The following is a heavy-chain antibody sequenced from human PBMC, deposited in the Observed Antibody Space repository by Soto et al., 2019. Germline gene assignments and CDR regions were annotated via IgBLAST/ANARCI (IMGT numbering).Heavy chain of an antibody. CDR2: ISPANGDK. CDR1: GYTFITSG. Sequence: QVELMQSGPEVKRPGTSVKVSCKASGYTFITSGINWVRQTPGQALEWVGWISPANGDKKYAQKFKDRVSLTSETSTGTVDVELTNLRSDDTAVYFCARGRYFATTHRQWWYFDFWGRGTPVTVSS. CDR3: ARGRYFATTHRQWWYFDF. J-gene: IGHJ2*01. D-gene: IGHD1-1*01. V-gene: IGHV1-18*01.